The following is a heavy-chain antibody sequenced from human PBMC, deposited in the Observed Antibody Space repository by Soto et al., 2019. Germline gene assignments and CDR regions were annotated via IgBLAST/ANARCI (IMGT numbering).Heavy chain of an antibody. D-gene: IGHD6-19*01. CDR3: GRLGGGWYGRVY. CDR1: GFTFSSYA. J-gene: IGHJ4*02. CDR2: ISGSGGST. V-gene: IGHV3-23*01. Sequence: EVQLLESGGGLVQPGGSLRLSCAASGFTFSSYAMSWVRQAPGKGLEWVSAISGSGGSTYYADSVKGRFTISRDNSKNTLYLQMNSLRAEDTAVYYCGRLGGGWYGRVYWGQGTLVTVSS.